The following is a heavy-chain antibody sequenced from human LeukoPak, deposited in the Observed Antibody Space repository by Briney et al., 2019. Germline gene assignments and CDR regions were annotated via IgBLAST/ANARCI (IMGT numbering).Heavy chain of an antibody. V-gene: IGHV4-59*11. CDR1: GGSFSSHY. J-gene: IGHJ3*01. Sequence: SETLSLTCTVSGGSFSSHYWSWIRQPPGKGLEWIGYISYIGSTNYNPSIKSRVTISVDTSKKQFSLKLSSVTAADTAVYYCARDPTTVTKGLDVWGQGTMVTVSS. CDR3: ARDPTTVTKGLDV. CDR2: ISYIGST. D-gene: IGHD4-17*01.